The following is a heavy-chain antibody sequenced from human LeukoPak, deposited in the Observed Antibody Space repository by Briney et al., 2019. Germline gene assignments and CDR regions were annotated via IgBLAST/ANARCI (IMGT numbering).Heavy chain of an antibody. CDR2: ISGSSGST. D-gene: IGHD2-21*01. J-gene: IGHJ4*02. V-gene: IGHV3-23*01. CDR3: AKGQLWFEVLPLDY. CDR1: GFSFSSYT. Sequence: GGSLRLSCAASGFSFSSYTMSWVRQAPGKGLEWVSSISGSSGSTFYADSVKGRFTISRDNSKNTLYLQMNSLRAEDTAVYYCAKGQLWFEVLPLDYWGQGTLVTVSS.